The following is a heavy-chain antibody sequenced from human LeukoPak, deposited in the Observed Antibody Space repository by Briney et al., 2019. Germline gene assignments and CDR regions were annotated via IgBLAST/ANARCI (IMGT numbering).Heavy chain of an antibody. CDR1: GGSFSGYY. J-gene: IGHJ6*02. Sequence: PSETLSLTCAVYGGSFSGYYWSWIRQPPGKGLEWIGEINHSGSTNYNPSLKSRVTISVDTSKNQFSMKLSSVTAADTAVYYCASHRYGMDVWGQGTTVTVSS. V-gene: IGHV4-34*01. CDR2: INHSGST. CDR3: ASHRYGMDV.